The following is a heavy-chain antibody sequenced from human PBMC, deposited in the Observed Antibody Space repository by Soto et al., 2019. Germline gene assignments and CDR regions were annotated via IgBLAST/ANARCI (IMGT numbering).Heavy chain of an antibody. CDR1: GYSISSGYY. V-gene: IGHV4-38-2*02. CDR2: IYHSGST. CDR3: ARVGDWGFWSGYYPFDY. J-gene: IGHJ4*02. D-gene: IGHD3-3*01. Sequence: SETLSLTCTVSGYSISSGYYWGWIRQPPGKGLEWIGSIYHSGSTYYNPSLKSLVTISVDTSKNLFSLKLSSVTAADSAVYYCARVGDWGFWSGYYPFDYWGQGTLVTVSS.